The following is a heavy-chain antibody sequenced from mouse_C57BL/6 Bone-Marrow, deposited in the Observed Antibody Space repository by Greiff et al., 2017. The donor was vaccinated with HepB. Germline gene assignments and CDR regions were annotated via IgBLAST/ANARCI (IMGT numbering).Heavy chain of an antibody. CDR3: ARDDADAY. CDR2: ISDGGSYT. D-gene: IGHD2-3*01. Sequence: EVKVVESGGGLVKPGGSLKLSCAASGFTFSSYAMSWVRQTPEKRLEWVATISDGGSYTYYPDNVKGRFTISRDNAKNNLYLQMSHLKSEDTAMYYCARDDADAYWGQGTLVTVSA. CDR1: GFTFSSYA. J-gene: IGHJ3*01. V-gene: IGHV5-4*01.